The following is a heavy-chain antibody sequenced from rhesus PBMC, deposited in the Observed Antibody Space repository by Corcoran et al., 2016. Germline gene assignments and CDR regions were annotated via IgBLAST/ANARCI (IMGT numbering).Heavy chain of an antibody. CDR2: ITNNSTYI. D-gene: IGHD1-1-1*01. V-gene: IGHV3S16*01. Sequence: EVQLVESGVCLIQPGGSLRLSCVASGFTFINYSVFCVRQAPGKGMEWVSSITNNSTYIYFADSVRGRFTISRDNAKNSLSRQMSSLRAEDTAVYYCTVYRVIWGQGVPVTVSS. CDR1: GFTFINYS. J-gene: IGHJ4*01. CDR3: TVYRVI.